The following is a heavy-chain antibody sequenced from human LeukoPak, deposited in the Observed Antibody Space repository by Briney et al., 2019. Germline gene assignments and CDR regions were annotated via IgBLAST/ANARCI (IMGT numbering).Heavy chain of an antibody. CDR1: GGSISSGSYY. J-gene: IGHJ5*02. V-gene: IGHV4-61*02. CDR3: ARAAYCGGDCYIP. CDR2: IYTSGST. Sequence: SETLSLTCTVSGGSISSGSYYWSWIRQPAGKGLEWIGRIYTSGSTNYNPSLKSRVTISVDTSKNQFSLKLSSVTAADTAVYYCARAAYCGGDCYIPWGQGTLVTVSS. D-gene: IGHD2-21*01.